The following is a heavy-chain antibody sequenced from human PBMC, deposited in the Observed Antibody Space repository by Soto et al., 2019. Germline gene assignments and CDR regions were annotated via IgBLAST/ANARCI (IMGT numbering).Heavy chain of an antibody. Sequence: EVQLLESGGGLVQPGGSLRLSCAASGFTFSSYAMSWVRQAPGKGLEWVSDISGSGGDTYYSDSVKGRITISRDNSKNALYLQMSSLRAEDTAVYYCAKGVEGYCSSTSCPAYWSDPWGQGTLVTVSS. CDR1: GFTFSSYA. D-gene: IGHD2-2*01. CDR2: ISGSGGDT. V-gene: IGHV3-23*01. CDR3: AKGVEGYCSSTSCPAYWSDP. J-gene: IGHJ5*02.